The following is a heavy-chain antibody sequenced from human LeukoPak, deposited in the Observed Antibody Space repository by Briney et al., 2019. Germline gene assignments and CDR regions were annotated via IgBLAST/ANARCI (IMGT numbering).Heavy chain of an antibody. D-gene: IGHD1-26*01. CDR3: ARDGYSGSYPPPLDY. J-gene: IGHJ4*02. Sequence: PGGSLRLSCAASGFTFSSYEMNWVRQAPGKGLEWASYISSSGSTIYYADSVKGRFTISRDNAKNSLYLQMNSLRAEDTAVYYCARDGYSGSYPPPLDYWGQGTLVTVSS. V-gene: IGHV3-48*03. CDR2: ISSSGSTI. CDR1: GFTFSSYE.